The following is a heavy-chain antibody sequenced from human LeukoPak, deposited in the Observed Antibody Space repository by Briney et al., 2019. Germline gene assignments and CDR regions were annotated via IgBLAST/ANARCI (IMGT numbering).Heavy chain of an antibody. Sequence: ASVKVSCKASGYTFTSYGISWVGQPPDKGFGWLGGITPYNGNTNYAQKLQGRVTMTTDTSTSTAYMELRSLRSDDTAVYYCARTMITFGGVIAEHDYWGQGTLVTVSS. J-gene: IGHJ4*02. CDR1: GYTFTSYG. D-gene: IGHD3-16*02. CDR3: ARTMITFGGVIAEHDY. CDR2: ITPYNGNT. V-gene: IGHV1-18*01.